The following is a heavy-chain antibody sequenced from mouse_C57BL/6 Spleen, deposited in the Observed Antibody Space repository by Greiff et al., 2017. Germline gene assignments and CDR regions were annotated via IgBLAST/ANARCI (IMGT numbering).Heavy chain of an antibody. CDR1: GFTFSSYA. J-gene: IGHJ4*01. Sequence: VQLKESGEGLVKPGGSLKLSCAASGFTFSSYAMSWVRQTPEKRLEWVAYISSGGDYIYYADTVKGRFTISRDNARNTLYLQMSSLKSEDTAMYYCTRDYYYGSSSLAMDYWGQGTSVTVSS. D-gene: IGHD1-1*01. CDR3: TRDYYYGSSSLAMDY. V-gene: IGHV5-9-1*02. CDR2: ISSGGDYI.